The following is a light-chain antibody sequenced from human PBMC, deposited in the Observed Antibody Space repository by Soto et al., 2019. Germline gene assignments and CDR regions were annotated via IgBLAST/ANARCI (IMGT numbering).Light chain of an antibody. Sequence: DIQMTQSPSTLSASVGDRVTITCRASQSISSWLAWYQQKPGKAPKLLIYDASSLESGVPSRFSGSGSGTEFPLTISSLQPDDFAPYYCQQYNSLFTFGPGTKVDIK. CDR1: QSISSW. V-gene: IGKV1-5*01. CDR2: DAS. J-gene: IGKJ3*01. CDR3: QQYNSLFT.